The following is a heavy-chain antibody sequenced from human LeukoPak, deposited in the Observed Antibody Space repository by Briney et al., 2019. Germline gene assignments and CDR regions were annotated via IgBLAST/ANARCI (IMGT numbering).Heavy chain of an antibody. CDR2: IYYSGST. CDR1: GGPISSYY. CDR3: ARDPTAAGTALYFDY. Sequence: SETLSLTCTVSGGPISSYYWSWIRQPPGKGLEWIGYIYYSGSTNYNPSLKSRVTISVDTSKNQFSLKLSSVTAADTAVYYCARDPTAAGTALYFDYWGQGTLVTVSS. J-gene: IGHJ4*02. D-gene: IGHD6-13*01. V-gene: IGHV4-59*01.